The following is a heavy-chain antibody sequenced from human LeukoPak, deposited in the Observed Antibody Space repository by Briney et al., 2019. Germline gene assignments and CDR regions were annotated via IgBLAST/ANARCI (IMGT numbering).Heavy chain of an antibody. Sequence: GGSLRLSCATSGFTFSHYAMSWVRQAPGKGLEWVSDISGSGGSTYYADSVKGRFTISRDNSKNTLYLQMNSLRAEDTAVYYCAKDGTRIAAKNWFDPWGQGTLVTVSS. D-gene: IGHD6-13*01. J-gene: IGHJ5*02. CDR2: ISGSGGST. CDR3: AKDGTRIAAKNWFDP. CDR1: GFTFSHYA. V-gene: IGHV3-23*01.